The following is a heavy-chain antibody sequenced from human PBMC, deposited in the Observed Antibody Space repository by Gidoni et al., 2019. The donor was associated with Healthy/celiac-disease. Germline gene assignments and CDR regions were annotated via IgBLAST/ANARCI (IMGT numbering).Heavy chain of an antibody. J-gene: IGHJ4*02. CDR1: GFTFSSYA. CDR2: ISYDGSNK. V-gene: IGHV3-30-3*01. Sequence: QVQLVESGGGVVQPGRSLRLACAASGFTFSSYAMHWVRQAPGKGLEWVAVISYDGSNKYYADSVKGRFTISRDNSKNTLYLQMNSLRAEDTAVYYCARDHSLGYCSGGSCYSPGYWGQGTLVTVSS. CDR3: ARDHSLGYCSGGSCYSPGY. D-gene: IGHD2-15*01.